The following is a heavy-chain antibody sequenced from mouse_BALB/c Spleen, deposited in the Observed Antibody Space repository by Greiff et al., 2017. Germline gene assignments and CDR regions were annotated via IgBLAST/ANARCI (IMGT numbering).Heavy chain of an antibody. CDR3: ARDGGNYGFAY. J-gene: IGHJ3*01. CDR1: GFTFSSYA. Sequence: DVKLVESGGGLVKPGGSLKLSCAASGFTFSSYAMSWVRQSPEKRLEWVAEISSGGSYTYYPDTVTGRFTISRDNAKNTLYLEMSSLRSEDTAMYYCARDGGNYGFAYWGQGTLVTVS. V-gene: IGHV5-9-4*01. D-gene: IGHD2-1*01. CDR2: ISSGGSYT.